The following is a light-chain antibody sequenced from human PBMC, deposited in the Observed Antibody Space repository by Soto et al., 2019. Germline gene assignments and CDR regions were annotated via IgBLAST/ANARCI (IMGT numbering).Light chain of an antibody. Sequence: QSVLTQPPSASGTPGQRVIISCSGSSSNVGSNNVNWYQQVPGTAPKVLIFGNNQRPSGVPDRFSGSKSGTSASLAISGLQSEDEADYYCAAWDSSLNGWLFGGGTKLTVL. CDR1: SSNVGSNN. CDR3: AAWDSSLNGWL. J-gene: IGLJ3*02. V-gene: IGLV1-44*01. CDR2: GNN.